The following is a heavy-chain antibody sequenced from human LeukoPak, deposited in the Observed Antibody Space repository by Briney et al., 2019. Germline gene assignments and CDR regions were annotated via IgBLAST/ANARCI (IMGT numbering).Heavy chain of an antibody. CDR3: ARAKAETSGSIDY. V-gene: IGHV3-7*01. CDR2: IKQYGSEK. Sequence: PGGSLRLSCVASGFTFSNYWMIWVRQAQGKWLEWVANIKQYGSEKYYVDSVKGRFTISRDNTKNSLYVQMNSLRAEDTAVYYCARAKAETSGSIDYWGQGALVTVSS. D-gene: IGHD3-22*01. CDR1: GFTFSNYW. J-gene: IGHJ4*02.